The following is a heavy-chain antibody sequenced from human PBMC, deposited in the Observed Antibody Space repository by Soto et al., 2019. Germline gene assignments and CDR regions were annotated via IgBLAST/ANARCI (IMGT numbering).Heavy chain of an antibody. CDR2: ISSSSSYI. J-gene: IGHJ5*02. Sequence: EVQLVESGGGLVQPGRSLRLSCAASGFTFDDYAMHWVRQAPGKGLEWVSGISSSSSYIYYADSVKGRFTISRDNAKNSLYLQMNSLRAEDTAVYYCARDLGGPGPRKRYSYSSNWFDPWGQGTLVTVSS. D-gene: IGHD6-13*01. CDR1: GFTFDDYA. V-gene: IGHV3-9*01. CDR3: ARDLGGPGPRKRYSYSSNWFDP.